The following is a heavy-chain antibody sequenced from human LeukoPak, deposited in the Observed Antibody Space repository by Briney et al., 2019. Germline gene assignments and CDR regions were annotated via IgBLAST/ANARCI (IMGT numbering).Heavy chain of an antibody. D-gene: IGHD1-1*01. CDR2: INPNSGGT. J-gene: IGHJ6*03. V-gene: IGHV1-2*02. Sequence: ASVTVSCKASGYSFTGYYMHWVRQAPGQGLEWMGWINPNSGGTHYAQRFQGRVTMTRDTSISTAYMELSRLRSDDTAVHYCAGGTTWPYYYMDVWGKGTTVTVSS. CDR3: AGGTTWPYYYMDV. CDR1: GYSFTGYY.